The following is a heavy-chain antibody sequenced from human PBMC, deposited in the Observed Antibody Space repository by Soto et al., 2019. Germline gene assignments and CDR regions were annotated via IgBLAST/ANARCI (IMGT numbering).Heavy chain of an antibody. Sequence: PGGSLRLSCAASGFTFSSYAMSWVRQAPGKGLGWVSAISGSGGSTYYADSVKGRFTISRDNSKNTLYLQMNSLRAEDTAVYYCAKSSPHSGWPNYYYGMDVWGQVNTFTVSS. J-gene: IGHJ6*02. CDR2: ISGSGGST. CDR1: GFTFSSYA. CDR3: AKSSPHSGWPNYYYGMDV. D-gene: IGHD6-19*01. V-gene: IGHV3-23*01.